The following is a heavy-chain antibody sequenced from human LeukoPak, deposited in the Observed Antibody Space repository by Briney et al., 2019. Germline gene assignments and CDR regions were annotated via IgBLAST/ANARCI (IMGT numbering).Heavy chain of an antibody. Sequence: GGSLRLSCAASGFTFSSYAMSWVRQAPGKGLEWVSAISGSGGSTYYADSVKGRFTISRDNSKNTLYLQMNSLRAEDTAVYYCATDCSSTGCLPFDYWGQGTLVTVSS. CDR2: ISGSGGST. V-gene: IGHV3-23*01. CDR3: ATDCSSTGCLPFDY. D-gene: IGHD2-2*01. J-gene: IGHJ4*02. CDR1: GFTFSSYA.